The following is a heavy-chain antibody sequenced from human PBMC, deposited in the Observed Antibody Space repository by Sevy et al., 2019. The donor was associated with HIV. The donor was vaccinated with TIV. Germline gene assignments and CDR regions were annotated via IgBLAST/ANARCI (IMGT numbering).Heavy chain of an antibody. CDR3: ARMGGQGGYYFHY. Sequence: GGSLRLSCTASGFTFTIYWMSWVRQAPGKGLEWVAYIKQDGSERSDVDSVKGRFTISRDNAKSSLYLQMNSLRDEDTAVYYCARMGGQGGYYFHYWGQGTLVTVSS. V-gene: IGHV3-7*01. CDR2: IKQDGSER. J-gene: IGHJ4*02. CDR1: GFTFTIYW. D-gene: IGHD1-26*01.